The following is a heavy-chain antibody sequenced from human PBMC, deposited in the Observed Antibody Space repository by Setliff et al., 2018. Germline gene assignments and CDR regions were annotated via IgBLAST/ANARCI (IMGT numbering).Heavy chain of an antibody. CDR3: ATGSLVAAGTGH. CDR1: GYTFSSYA. J-gene: IGHJ4*02. Sequence: ASVKVSCKASGYTFSSYAMNWVRQAPGQGLEWMGYINTRTGNPMYAQGFTGRFVFSLDPSVSTAYLQISSLKAEDTALYYCATGSLVAAGTGHWGQGTMVTVSS. D-gene: IGHD6-13*01. V-gene: IGHV7-4-1*02. CDR2: INTRTGNP.